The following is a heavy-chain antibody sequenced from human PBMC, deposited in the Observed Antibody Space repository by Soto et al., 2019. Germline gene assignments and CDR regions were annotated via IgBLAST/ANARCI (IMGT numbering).Heavy chain of an antibody. CDR2: VRGDNGHT. V-gene: IGHV1-18*01. D-gene: IGHD2-15*01. CDR1: GYTFTTHG. J-gene: IGHJ5*02. Sequence: QVQLVQSGAEVKKPGASVKVSCKASGYTFTTHGISWVRQVPGQGLEWMGWVRGDNGHTNYAQSLQGRVTMTTDTSTNKAYMELRSLRSDDTAVYYRARALGYCRSGTCYREWFDPWGQGTLVTVSS. CDR3: ARALGYCRSGTCYREWFDP.